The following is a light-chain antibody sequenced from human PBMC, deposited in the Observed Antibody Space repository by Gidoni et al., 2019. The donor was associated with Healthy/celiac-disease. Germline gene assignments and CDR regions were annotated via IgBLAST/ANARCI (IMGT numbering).Light chain of an antibody. Sequence: AIQWTQSPSSRAASVGDRVTIPCRASQGISSALAWYQQKPGKAPKLLIYDASRLESGVHSSFSGSGSGTDLTLTISSLQPADFATYYCQQFNSYPQPFGQGTKVEIK. J-gene: IGKJ1*01. CDR3: QQFNSYPQP. V-gene: IGKV1-13*02. CDR2: DAS. CDR1: QGISSA.